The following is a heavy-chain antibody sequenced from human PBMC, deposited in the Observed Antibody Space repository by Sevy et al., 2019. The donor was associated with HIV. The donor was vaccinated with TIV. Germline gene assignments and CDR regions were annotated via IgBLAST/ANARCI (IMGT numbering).Heavy chain of an antibody. CDR1: GVTFSSYS. J-gene: IGHJ4*02. V-gene: IGHV3-48*01. CDR2: ISSGFSTI. CDR3: ARDNGDYFLSTSVFDY. D-gene: IGHD4-17*01. Sequence: GGSLRLSCAASGVTFSSYSMNWVRQAPGKGLEWVSYISSGFSTIHYADSVKGRFTISRDNAKNSLYLQMNRLRAEDTAVYYCARDNGDYFLSTSVFDYWGQGTLVTVSS.